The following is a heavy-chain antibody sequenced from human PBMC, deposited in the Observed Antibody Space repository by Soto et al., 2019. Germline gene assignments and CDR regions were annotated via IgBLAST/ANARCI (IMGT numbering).Heavy chain of an antibody. D-gene: IGHD3-3*01. CDR1: GGSISGNGYY. CDR2: ISYSGRT. Sequence: QVQLQESGPGLVKPSQTLSLTCAVSGGSISGNGYYWNWISQHPGKGLEWIGYISYSGRTFYSPSLKSRVTTSLDTSKNQFSLKLSSVTAADTAIYYCARGSIFGVVLNAFEIWGQGTMVAVSS. V-gene: IGHV4-31*11. J-gene: IGHJ3*02. CDR3: ARGSIFGVVLNAFEI.